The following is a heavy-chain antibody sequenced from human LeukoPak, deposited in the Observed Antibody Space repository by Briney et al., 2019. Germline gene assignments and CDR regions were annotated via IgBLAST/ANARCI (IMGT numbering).Heavy chain of an antibody. CDR2: ISGSGGST. V-gene: IGHV3-23*01. D-gene: IGHD3-10*01. CDR3: AREEGGSGSYYNFDY. CDR1: GFTFSSYG. Sequence: GGTLRLSCAASGFTFSSYGMSWVRQAPGKGLEWVSAISGSGGSTYYADSVKGRFTISRDNSKNTLYLQMNSLRAEDTAVYYCAREEGGSGSYYNFDYWGQGTLVTVSS. J-gene: IGHJ4*02.